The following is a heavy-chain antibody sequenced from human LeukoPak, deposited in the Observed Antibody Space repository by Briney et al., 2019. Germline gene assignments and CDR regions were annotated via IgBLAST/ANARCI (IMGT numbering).Heavy chain of an antibody. J-gene: IGHJ4*02. V-gene: IGHV4-59*01. CDR1: GASITNYY. CDR3: AKGLGGSGVLGN. CDR2: IYYTGST. Sequence: TSETLSLTCSLSGASITNYYWGWLRQPPGKGLEWLGYIYYTGSTNYNPSLKSRITISVDTSKNQLSLRLSSVTAADAAVYYCAKGLGGSGVLGNWGQGTLVTVSS. D-gene: IGHD6-25*01.